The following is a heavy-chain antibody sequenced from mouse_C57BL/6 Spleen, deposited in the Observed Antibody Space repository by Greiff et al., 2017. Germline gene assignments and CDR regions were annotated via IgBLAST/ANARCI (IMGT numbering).Heavy chain of an antibody. CDR2: INPYNGGT. J-gene: IGHJ2*01. CDR3: ARRGYYGSSGYFDY. Sequence: EVQLQQSGPVLVKPGASVKMSCKASGYTFTDYYMNWVKQSHGKSLEWIGVINPYNGGTSYNQKFKGKATLTVDKSSSTAYMELNSLTSEDSAVYYCARRGYYGSSGYFDYWGQGTTLTVSS. D-gene: IGHD1-1*01. CDR1: GYTFTDYY. V-gene: IGHV1-19*01.